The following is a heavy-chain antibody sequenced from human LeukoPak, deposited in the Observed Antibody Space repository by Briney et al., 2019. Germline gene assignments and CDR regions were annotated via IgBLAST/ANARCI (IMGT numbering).Heavy chain of an antibody. CDR1: GFTFSSYG. V-gene: IGHV3-23*01. CDR2: ISGSGGST. CDR3: ARGGDAFDI. Sequence: GGTLRLSCAASGFTFSSYGMSWVRQAPGKGLEWVSAISGSGGSTYYADSVKGRFTISRDNAKNSLYLQMNSLRAEDTAVYYCARGGDAFDIWGQGTMVTVSS. D-gene: IGHD3-3*01. J-gene: IGHJ3*02.